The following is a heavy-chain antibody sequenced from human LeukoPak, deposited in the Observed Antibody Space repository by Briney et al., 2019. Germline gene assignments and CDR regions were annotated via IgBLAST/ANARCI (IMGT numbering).Heavy chain of an antibody. D-gene: IGHD6-19*01. V-gene: IGHV3-74*01. Sequence: AGGSLRLSCATSGFTFTSYWMHWVRQVAGKGLVWLARVDHGGSGTNYADSVKGRFTISRDNAKNTLYLQMNTLRAEDTAVYYCARDRGSDWYPGAFDFWGQGTMVTVSS. CDR1: GFTFTSYW. CDR3: ARDRGSDWYPGAFDF. CDR2: VDHGGSGT. J-gene: IGHJ3*01.